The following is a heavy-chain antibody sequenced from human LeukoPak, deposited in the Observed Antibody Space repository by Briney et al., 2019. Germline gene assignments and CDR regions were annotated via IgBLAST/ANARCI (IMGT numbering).Heavy chain of an antibody. CDR2: INHSGST. J-gene: IGHJ4*02. D-gene: IGHD6-13*01. CDR1: GGSFSGYY. CDR3: ATAAAGTCFDY. V-gene: IGHV4-34*01. Sequence: SETLSLTCAVYGGSFSGYYWSWIRQPPGKGLEWIGEINHSGSTNYNPSFKSRVTISVDTSKNQFSLKLSSVTAADTAVYYCATAAAGTCFDYWGQGTLVTVSS.